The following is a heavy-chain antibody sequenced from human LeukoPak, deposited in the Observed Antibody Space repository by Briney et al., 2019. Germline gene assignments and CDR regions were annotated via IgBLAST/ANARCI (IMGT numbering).Heavy chain of an antibody. CDR1: GFTFSSYG. V-gene: IGHV3-33*06. D-gene: IGHD2-15*01. Sequence: GGSLRLSCAASGFTFSSYGMHWVRQAPGKGLEWVAVIWSDGSNKYYADSVKGRFTISRDNSKSTLCLQMNSLRAEDTAVYYCAKQLGYCSDGSCYFPYWGQGTLVTVSS. CDR2: IWSDGSNK. CDR3: AKQLGYCSDGSCYFPY. J-gene: IGHJ4*02.